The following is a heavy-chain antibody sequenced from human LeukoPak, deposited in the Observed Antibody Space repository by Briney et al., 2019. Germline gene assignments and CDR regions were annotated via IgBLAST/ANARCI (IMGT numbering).Heavy chain of an antibody. CDR2: INHSGST. CDR3: ARPYCSGGSCYRALGY. D-gene: IGHD2-15*01. Sequence: SETLSLTRAVYGGSFSGYYWSWIRQPPGKGLEWIGEINHSGSTNCNPSLKSRVTISVDTSKNQFSLKLSSVTAADTAVYYCARPYCSGGSCYRALGYWGQGTLVTVSS. V-gene: IGHV4-34*01. CDR1: GGSFSGYY. J-gene: IGHJ4*02.